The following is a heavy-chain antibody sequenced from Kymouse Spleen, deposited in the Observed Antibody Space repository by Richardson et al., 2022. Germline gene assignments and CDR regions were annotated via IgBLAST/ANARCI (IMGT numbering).Heavy chain of an antibody. CDR3: ARRGYCTNGVCYKLYFDY. CDR2: IYYSGST. Sequence: QLQLQESGPGLVKPSETLSLTCTVSGGSISSSSYYWGWIRQPPGKGLEWIGSIYYSGSTYYNPSLKSRVTISVDTSKNQFSLKLSSVTAADTAVYYCARRGYCTNGVCYKLYFDYWGQGTLVTVSS. J-gene: IGHJ4*02. CDR1: GGSISSSSYY. V-gene: IGHV4-39*01. D-gene: IGHD2-8*01.